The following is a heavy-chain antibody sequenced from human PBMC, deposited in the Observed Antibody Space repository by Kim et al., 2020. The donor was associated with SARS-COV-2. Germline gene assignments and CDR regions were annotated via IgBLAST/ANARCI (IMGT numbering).Heavy chain of an antibody. V-gene: IGHV1-69*13. CDR1: GGTFSSYA. CDR2: IIPIFGTA. D-gene: IGHD3-9*01. J-gene: IGHJ5*02. Sequence: SVKVSCKASGGTFSSYAISWVRQAPGQGLEWMGGIIPIFGTANYAQKFQGRVTITADESTSTAYMELSSLRSEDTAVYYCARDIRGQEILTGYYRDCWFDPWGQGTLVTVSS. CDR3: ARDIRGQEILTGYYRDCWFDP.